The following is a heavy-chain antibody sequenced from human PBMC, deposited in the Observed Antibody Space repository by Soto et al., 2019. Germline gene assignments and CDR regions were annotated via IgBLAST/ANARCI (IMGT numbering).Heavy chain of an antibody. CDR1: GGTFSSYA. CDR3: ARDEMDVYDSSGYYAY. V-gene: IGHV1-69*13. D-gene: IGHD3-22*01. J-gene: IGHJ4*02. CDR2: IIPIFGTA. Sequence: SVKVSCKASGGTFSSYAISWVRQAPGQGLEWMGGIIPIFGTANYAQKFQGRVTITADESTSTAYMELSSLRSEDTAVYYCARDEMDVYDSSGYYAYWGQGTLVTVSS.